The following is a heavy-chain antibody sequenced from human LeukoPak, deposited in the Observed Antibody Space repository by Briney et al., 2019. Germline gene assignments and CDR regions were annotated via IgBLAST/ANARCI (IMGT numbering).Heavy chain of an antibody. V-gene: IGHV3-23*01. CDR2: IDAGGGDT. CDR1: GFTSSSYA. CDR3: GTPTNYWLLRGDGVDV. D-gene: IGHD2-15*01. Sequence: PGGSLRLSCAASGFTSSSYAMTWVCQAPGKGLEWVASIDAGGGDTYHSDSVKGRFTISRDNSMNTLYMKMNSLRADDTAVYYWGTPTNYWLLRGDGVDVWGQGTTVTVSS. J-gene: IGHJ6*02.